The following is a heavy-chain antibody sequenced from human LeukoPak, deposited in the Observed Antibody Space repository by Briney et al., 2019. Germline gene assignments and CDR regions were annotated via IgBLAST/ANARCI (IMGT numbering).Heavy chain of an antibody. Sequence: ETLSLTCAVSGGSISSTNWWSWVRQPPGKGLEWVANIKEDGSEKYNVDSVKGRFTVSRDNAKNSLYLQMNSLRAEDTAVYYCGMRQSLLHWGQGTLVTVSS. CDR1: GGSISSTNW. D-gene: IGHD2-15*01. CDR3: GMRQSLLH. J-gene: IGHJ4*02. CDR2: IKEDGSEK. V-gene: IGHV3-7*01.